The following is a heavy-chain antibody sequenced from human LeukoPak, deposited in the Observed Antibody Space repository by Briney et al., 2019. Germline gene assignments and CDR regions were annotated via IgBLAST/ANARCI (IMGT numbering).Heavy chain of an antibody. V-gene: IGHV1-69*06. CDR3: ASYMYQLPSIPIYYYYYMDV. D-gene: IGHD2-2*01. CDR2: IIPIFGTA. CDR1: GYTFTNYD. J-gene: IGHJ6*03. Sequence: SVKVSCKASGYTFTNYDINWVRQATGQGLEWMRGIIPIFGTANYAQKFQGRVTITADKSTSTAYMEPSSLRSEDTAVYYCASYMYQLPSIPIYYYYYMDVWGKGTTVTVSS.